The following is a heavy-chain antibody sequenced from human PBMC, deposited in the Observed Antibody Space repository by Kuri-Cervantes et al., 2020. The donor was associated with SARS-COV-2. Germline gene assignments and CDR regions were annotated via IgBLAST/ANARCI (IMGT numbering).Heavy chain of an antibody. D-gene: IGHD6-19*01. V-gene: IGHV2-5*02. J-gene: IGHJ3*02. Sequence: SGPTLVKPTQTLTLTCTFSGFSLSTSGVGVGWIRQPPGKALEWLALIYWDDDKRYSPSLKSRLTITKDTSKNQVVLTMTNMDPVDTATYYCARILAPRYSSGFDKRSAPDIWGQRTMVTVSS. CDR3: ARILAPRYSSGFDKRSAPDI. CDR1: GFSLSTSGVG. CDR2: IYWDDDK.